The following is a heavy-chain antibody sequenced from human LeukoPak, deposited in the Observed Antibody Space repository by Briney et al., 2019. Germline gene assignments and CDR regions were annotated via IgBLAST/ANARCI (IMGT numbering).Heavy chain of an antibody. CDR2: VSYDGSAK. Sequence: PGGSLRLSCTASGFIFNTYAIHWVRQAPGKGLEWVAVVSYDGSAKYYADSVKGRFTISRDNSKNTLYLQMNSLRAEDTAVYYCARDSYGDFGHYYGMDVWGQGTTVTVSS. CDR3: ARDSYGDFGHYYGMDV. CDR1: GFIFNTYA. D-gene: IGHD4-17*01. V-gene: IGHV3-30*04. J-gene: IGHJ6*02.